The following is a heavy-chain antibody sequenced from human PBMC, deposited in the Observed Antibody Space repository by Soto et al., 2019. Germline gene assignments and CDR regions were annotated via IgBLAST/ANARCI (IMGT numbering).Heavy chain of an antibody. CDR2: IHYGGNA. CDR1: GGSINTYNLF. Sequence: QLQLEESGPGLVGPSETLSLTCTVSGGSINTYNLFWAWVRQPPGKGLEWIASIHYGGNAYYSPSPPTRATISRDTSKNRVSLELRSVTAADTAVYYCARVNVTLDLWGLGTLVTVSS. CDR3: ARVNVTLDL. V-gene: IGHV4-39*01. J-gene: IGHJ4*02. D-gene: IGHD2-21*02.